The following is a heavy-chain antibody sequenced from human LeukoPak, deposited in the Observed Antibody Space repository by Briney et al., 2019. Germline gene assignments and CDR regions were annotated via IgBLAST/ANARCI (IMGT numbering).Heavy chain of an antibody. D-gene: IGHD3-10*01. CDR3: ARGPDSGSYYAWFDP. Sequence: SETLSLTCTVSGGSISSYYWSWIRQHPGKGLEWIGEINHSGSTNYNPSLKSRVTISVDTSKNQVSLKLNSVTAADTAVYYCARGPDSGSYYAWFDPWGQGTLVTVSS. CDR2: INHSGST. CDR1: GGSISSYY. J-gene: IGHJ5*02. V-gene: IGHV4-34*01.